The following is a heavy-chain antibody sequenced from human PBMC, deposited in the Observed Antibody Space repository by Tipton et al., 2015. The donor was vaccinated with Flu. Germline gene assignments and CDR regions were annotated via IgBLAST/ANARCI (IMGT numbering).Heavy chain of an antibody. CDR2: THKTGST. CDR1: GDSIGSAYY. D-gene: IGHD5-12*01. Sequence: TLSLTCSVSGDSIGSAYYWAWIRQPPGKGLEWIGNTHKTGSTYFNPSLRSRVTFSVDTSKNQFSLRLSSVTAADTAVYYCARGVSSGYYSVGYFDYWGQGTLVTVSS. CDR3: ARGVSSGYYSVGYFDY. V-gene: IGHV4-38-2*01. J-gene: IGHJ4*02.